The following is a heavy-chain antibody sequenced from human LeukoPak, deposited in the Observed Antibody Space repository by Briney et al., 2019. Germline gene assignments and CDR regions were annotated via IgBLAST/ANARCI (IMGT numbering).Heavy chain of an antibody. CDR1: GFTFDDYA. V-gene: IGHV3-9*01. CDR3: AKDIGSGSYYIGRFDY. Sequence: GGSLRLSCAASGFTFDDYAMHWVRHAPGKGLEWVSGISWNSGSIVYADSVKGRFTISRDNAKNSLYLQMNSLRAEDTALYYCAKDIGSGSYYIGRFDYWGEGTLVTVSS. CDR2: ISWNSGSI. D-gene: IGHD1-26*01. J-gene: IGHJ4*02.